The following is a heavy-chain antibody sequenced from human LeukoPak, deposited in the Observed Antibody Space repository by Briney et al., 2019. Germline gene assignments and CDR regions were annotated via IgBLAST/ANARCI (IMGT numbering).Heavy chain of an antibody. CDR3: AKDQRLGVFDY. D-gene: IGHD2-8*01. J-gene: IGHJ4*02. CDR2: ISGSGGST. Sequence: GGSLRLSCAASGFTFSNYWMHWVRQAPGKGLEWVSAISGSGGSTYYADSVKGRFTISRDNSKNTLYLQMNSLRAEDTAVYYCAKDQRLGVFDYWGQGTLVTVSS. V-gene: IGHV3-23*01. CDR1: GFTFSNYW.